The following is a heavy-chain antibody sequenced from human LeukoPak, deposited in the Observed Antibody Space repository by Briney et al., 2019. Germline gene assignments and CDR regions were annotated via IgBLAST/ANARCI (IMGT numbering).Heavy chain of an antibody. D-gene: IGHD2-15*01. CDR3: ARVVASTSIDS. CDR2: INHSGNT. CDR1: GGSFSGYY. Sequence: PETLSLTCAVYGGSFSGYYWSWIRQPPGKGLEWIGEINHSGNTNYNPSLKSRVTILVDTSKNQFSLKLNSVTAADTAIYYCARVVASTSIDSWGQGTLVTVSS. V-gene: IGHV4-34*01. J-gene: IGHJ4*02.